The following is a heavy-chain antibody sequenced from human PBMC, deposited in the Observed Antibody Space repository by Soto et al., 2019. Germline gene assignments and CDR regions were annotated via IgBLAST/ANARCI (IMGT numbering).Heavy chain of an antibody. D-gene: IGHD3-10*01. CDR3: TRARPLLGGGVYNCFDT. V-gene: IGHV1-8*01. CDR2: MNTNSGNT. Sequence: QVQLVQSGAEVKKPGASVKVSCKASGYTFTSYAINWARQATVQVLEWMGWMNTNSGNTGYAQKFQGRVTMTRNTSISTAYIGLSRLRPEGTAEYYGTRARPLLGGGVYNCFDTWVQGTLITASS. J-gene: IGHJ5*02. CDR1: GYTFTSYA.